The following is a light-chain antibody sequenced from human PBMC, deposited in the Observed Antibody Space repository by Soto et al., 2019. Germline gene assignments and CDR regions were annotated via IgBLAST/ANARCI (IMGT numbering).Light chain of an antibody. CDR3: AAWDDSLSGVV. V-gene: IGLV1-47*02. CDR2: SHN. CDR1: NSNIGNNF. J-gene: IGLJ2*01. Sequence: QPVLTQPPSTSGTPGQRVTISCSGSNSNIGNNFVFWYQHLPGTAPKLLIYSHNQRPSGVPDRFSGSTSGTSASLAISGLRSEDEADYYCAAWDDSLSGVVFGGGTKVTVL.